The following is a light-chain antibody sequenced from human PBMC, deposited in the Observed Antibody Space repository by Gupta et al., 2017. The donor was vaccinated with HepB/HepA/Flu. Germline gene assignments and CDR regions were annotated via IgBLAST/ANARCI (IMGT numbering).Light chain of an antibody. V-gene: IGLV1-40*01. CDR1: SSNIGAGYD. J-gene: IGLJ2*01. Sequence: GTISCTGSSSNIGAGYDVHWYQQLPGTAPKLLIYGNSNRPSGVPDRFSGSKSGTSASLAITGLQAEDEADYYCQSYDSSLSGVVFGGGTKLTVL. CDR2: GNS. CDR3: QSYDSSLSGVV.